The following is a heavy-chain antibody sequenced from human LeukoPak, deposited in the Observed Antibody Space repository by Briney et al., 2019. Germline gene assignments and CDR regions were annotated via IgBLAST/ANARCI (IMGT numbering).Heavy chain of an antibody. Sequence: PSETLSLTCTVSGGSISSYYWSWIRQPPGKGLEWIGYIYYSGSTNYNPSLKSRVTISVDTSKNQFSLKLSSVTAADTAVYYCARRRGGDIVVVPAAIDYWGQGTLVTVSS. CDR3: ARRRGGDIVVVPAAIDY. D-gene: IGHD2-2*01. CDR2: IYYSGST. CDR1: GGSISSYY. V-gene: IGHV4-59*12. J-gene: IGHJ4*02.